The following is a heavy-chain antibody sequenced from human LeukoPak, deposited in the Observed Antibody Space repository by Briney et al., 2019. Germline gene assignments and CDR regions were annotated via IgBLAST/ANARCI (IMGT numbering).Heavy chain of an antibody. D-gene: IGHD6-13*01. CDR2: INPNSGGT. V-gene: IGHV1-2*02. CDR3: ARDSYSGSWSYLGY. Sequence: VASVKVSCKASGYTFTGYYMHWVRQAPGQGLEWMGWINPNSGGTNYAQKFQGRVTMTRDTSISTAYMELSRLRSDDTAVYYCARDSYSGSWSYLGYWGQGTLVTVSS. J-gene: IGHJ4*02. CDR1: GYTFTGYY.